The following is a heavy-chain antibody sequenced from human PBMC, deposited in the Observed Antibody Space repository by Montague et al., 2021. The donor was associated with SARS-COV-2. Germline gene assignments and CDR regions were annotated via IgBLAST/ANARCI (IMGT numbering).Heavy chain of an antibody. V-gene: IGHV4-39*01. CDR1: GGSIRSSSYY. J-gene: IGHJ6*02. CDR3: GRQGSSSSWYGGYYYGMDV. Sequence: TLSLTCTVSGGSIRSSSYYWGWIRQPPGKGLEWIGSIYYSGSTYYNPSLKSRVTISVDTSKNQFSLKLSSVTAADTAVYYCGRQGSSSSWYGGYYYGMDVWGQGTTVTVSS. CDR2: IYYSGST. D-gene: IGHD6-13*01.